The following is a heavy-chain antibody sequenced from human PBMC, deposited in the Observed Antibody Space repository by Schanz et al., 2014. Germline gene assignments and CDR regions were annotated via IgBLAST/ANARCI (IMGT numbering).Heavy chain of an antibody. J-gene: IGHJ4*02. CDR1: GFTFSRYD. Sequence: EVQLVESGGGLVQPGGSLRLSCAASGFTFSRYDMHWVRQATGKGLEWVSAIGTAGDTYYPGSVKGRFTISRENAKKTMDLQMNSLRVEDTAVYYCARDPNSVNEIDYWGQGTLVTVSS. V-gene: IGHV3-13*01. CDR2: IGTAGDT. CDR3: ARDPNSVNEIDY. D-gene: IGHD5-12*01.